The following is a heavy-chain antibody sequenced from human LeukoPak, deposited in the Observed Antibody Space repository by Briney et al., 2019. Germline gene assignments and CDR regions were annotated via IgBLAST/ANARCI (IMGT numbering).Heavy chain of an antibody. CDR3: ARTKYDSSGYDY. CDR1: GGSISSGDSY. D-gene: IGHD3-22*01. CDR2: IFYSGST. V-gene: IGHV4-30-4*08. Sequence: SETLSLTCTVSGGSISSGDSYWRWIRQPPGKGLEWIGYIFYSGSTYYNPSLKSRVTISLDTSENQFSLKLSSVTAADTAVYYCARTKYDSSGYDYWGQGTLVTVSS. J-gene: IGHJ4*02.